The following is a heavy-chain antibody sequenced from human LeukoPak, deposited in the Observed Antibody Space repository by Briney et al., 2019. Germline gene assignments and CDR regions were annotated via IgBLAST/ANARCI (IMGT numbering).Heavy chain of an antibody. CDR2: INHSGST. Sequence: SSETLSLTCTVSGGSISSSSYYWSWIRQPPGKGLEWIGEINHSGSTNYNPSLKSRVTISVDTSKNQFSLKLSSVTAADTAVYYCARGHVNLNYYDSSGYYYSFVYWGQGTLVAVSS. CDR1: GGSISSSSYY. D-gene: IGHD3-22*01. V-gene: IGHV4-39*07. CDR3: ARGHVNLNYYDSSGYYYSFVY. J-gene: IGHJ4*02.